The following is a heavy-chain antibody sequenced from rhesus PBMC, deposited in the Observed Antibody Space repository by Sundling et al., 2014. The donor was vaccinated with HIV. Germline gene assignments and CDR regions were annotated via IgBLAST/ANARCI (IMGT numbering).Heavy chain of an antibody. CDR2: IVPLVGVT. CDR3: ARGSRLVLDDDGLDS. Sequence: QVQLVQSRAEVKKPGASVKVSCKASGFTFGSNAISWVRQAPGQGLEWMGGIVPLVGVTNYAQKFQGRVTITADTSTRTAYMELSSLRSEDTAVYYCARGSRLVLDDDGLDSWGQGVVVTVSS. J-gene: IGHJ6*01. CDR1: GFTFGSNA. V-gene: IGHV1-198*02. D-gene: IGHD6-31*01.